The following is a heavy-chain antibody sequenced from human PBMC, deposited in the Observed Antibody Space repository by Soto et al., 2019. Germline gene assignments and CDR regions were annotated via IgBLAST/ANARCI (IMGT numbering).Heavy chain of an antibody. Sequence: QVQLQESGPGLVKPSETLSLTCTVSGGSVSSGSYYWSWIRQPPGKGLEWIGYIYYSGSTNYNPPLKSRVPVSVDTSKNQFSLKLSSVTAADTAVYYCARDAPYSSSWHDAFDIWGQGTMVTVSS. V-gene: IGHV4-61*01. CDR2: IYYSGST. CDR3: ARDAPYSSSWHDAFDI. D-gene: IGHD6-13*01. J-gene: IGHJ3*02. CDR1: GGSVSSGSYY.